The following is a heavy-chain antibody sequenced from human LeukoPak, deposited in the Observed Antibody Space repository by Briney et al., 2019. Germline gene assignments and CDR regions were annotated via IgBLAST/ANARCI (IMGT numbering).Heavy chain of an antibody. J-gene: IGHJ4*02. Sequence: GGSLRLSCAASGFTFSYYWMSWVRQAPGKGLEWVANIKEDGSENYSVDSVKGRFTISRDNAKSSLYLQMNSLRAEDTALYYCARHRTASDYWGQGTLVTVSS. CDR1: GFTFSYYW. V-gene: IGHV3-7*01. CDR3: ARHRTASDY. D-gene: IGHD3-16*02. CDR2: IKEDGSEN.